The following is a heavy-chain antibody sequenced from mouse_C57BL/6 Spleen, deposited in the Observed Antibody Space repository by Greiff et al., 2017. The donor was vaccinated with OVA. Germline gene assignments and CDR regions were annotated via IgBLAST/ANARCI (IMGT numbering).Heavy chain of an antibody. CDR3: ARSRGIKDFDY. D-gene: IGHD1-3*01. J-gene: IGHJ2*01. CDR1: GYAFSSSW. CDR2: IYPGDGDT. Sequence: QVQLQQSGPELVKPGASEKISCKASGYAFSSSWMNWVKQRPGKGLEWIGRIYPGDGDTNYNGKFKGKATLTADKSSSTAYMQLSSLTSEDSAVYFCARSRGIKDFDYWGQGTTLTVSS. V-gene: IGHV1-82*01.